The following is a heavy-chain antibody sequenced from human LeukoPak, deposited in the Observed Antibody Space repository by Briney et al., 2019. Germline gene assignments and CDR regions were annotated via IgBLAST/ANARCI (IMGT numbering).Heavy chain of an antibody. V-gene: IGHV3-66*02. J-gene: IGHJ4*02. CDR2: IYSGGST. CDR1: GFTVSSNY. D-gene: IGHD2/OR15-2a*01. CDR3: AGSSFPPFPLFDY. Sequence: GGSLRLSCAASGFTVSSNYMSWVRQAPGKGLEWVSVIYSGGSTNYADSVKGRFTISRENSKNTLYFQMKSLRAEDTAVYYCAGSSFPPFPLFDYWGQGTLVTVSS.